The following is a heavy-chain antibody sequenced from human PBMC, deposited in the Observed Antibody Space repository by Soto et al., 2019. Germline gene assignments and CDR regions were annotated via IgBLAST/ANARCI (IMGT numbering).Heavy chain of an antibody. CDR3: ATTRIAAHPYYYYYYMDV. D-gene: IGHD6-13*01. Sequence: SETLSLTCTVSGGSISGYYWSWIRQPPGKGLEWIGYIYYSRSTNYNPSLKSRVTISVDTSKNQFSLKLSSVTAADTAVYYCATTRIAAHPYYYYYYMDVWGKGTTVTVSS. V-gene: IGHV4-59*08. J-gene: IGHJ6*03. CDR1: GGSISGYY. CDR2: IYYSRST.